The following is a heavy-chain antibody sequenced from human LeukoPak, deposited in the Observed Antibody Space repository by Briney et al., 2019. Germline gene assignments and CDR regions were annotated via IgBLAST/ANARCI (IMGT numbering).Heavy chain of an antibody. Sequence: GGSLRLSCAASGFTVSSNYMSWVRQAPGKGLEWVSVIYSGGSTYYADSVKGRFTISRDNSKNTLYLQMNSLRAEDTAVYYCARETYYSDSSGYYGWGQGTLVTVSS. CDR3: ARETYYSDSSGYYG. J-gene: IGHJ4*02. CDR2: IYSGGST. D-gene: IGHD3-22*01. V-gene: IGHV3-66*01. CDR1: GFTVSSNY.